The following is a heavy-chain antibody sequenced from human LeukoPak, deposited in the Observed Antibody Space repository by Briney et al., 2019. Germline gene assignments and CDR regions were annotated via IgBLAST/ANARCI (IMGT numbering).Heavy chain of an antibody. CDR1: GYTFTSYG. V-gene: IGHV1-18*01. CDR2: ISAHNGKK. CDR3: ARGSSPNWLDP. Sequence: GASVKVSCKASGYTFTSYGVSWVRQAPGQGLEWMGWISAHNGKKEYAQNLQGRVTMTTDTSTSTAYMEVRSLRSDDTAVYYCARGSSPNWLDPWGQGTLVTVSA. J-gene: IGHJ5*02.